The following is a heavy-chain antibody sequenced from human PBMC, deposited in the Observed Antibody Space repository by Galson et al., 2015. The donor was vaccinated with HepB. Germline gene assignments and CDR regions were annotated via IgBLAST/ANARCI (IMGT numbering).Heavy chain of an antibody. CDR2: MNPNSGNT. Sequence: SVKVSCKASGYTFTSYDINWVRQATGQGLEWMGWMNPNSGNTGYAQKFQGRVTMTRNTSISTAYMELSSLRSEDTAVYYCARDQYDFWSGYYSGGNYDPWGQGTLVTVSS. V-gene: IGHV1-8*01. J-gene: IGHJ5*02. CDR1: GYTFTSYD. CDR3: ARDQYDFWSGYYSGGNYDP. D-gene: IGHD3-3*01.